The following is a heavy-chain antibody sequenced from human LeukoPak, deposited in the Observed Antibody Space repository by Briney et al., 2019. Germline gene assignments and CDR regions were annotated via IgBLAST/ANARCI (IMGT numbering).Heavy chain of an antibody. Sequence: SGTLSLTCAVSGGSISSSNWWSWVRQPPGKGLEWIGEIYHSGSTYYNPSLKSRVTISVDTSKNQFSLKLSSVTAADTAVYYCARSCSGGSCYSDWFDPWGQGTLVTVSS. CDR3: ARSCSGGSCYSDWFDP. CDR2: IYHSGST. J-gene: IGHJ5*02. D-gene: IGHD2-15*01. V-gene: IGHV4-4*02. CDR1: GGSISSSNW.